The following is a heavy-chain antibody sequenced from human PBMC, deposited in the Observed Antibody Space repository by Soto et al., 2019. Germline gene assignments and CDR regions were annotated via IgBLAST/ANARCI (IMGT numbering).Heavy chain of an antibody. CDR1: GFTFSSYG. D-gene: IGHD4-17*01. CDR2: IWYDGSNK. Sequence: GGSLRLSCAASGFTFSSYGMHWVRQAPGKGLEWVAVIWYDGSNKYYADSVKGRFTISRDNSKNTLYLQMNSLRAEDTAVYYCARERTTVTTGNYYYYGMDVWGQGTTVTVSS. V-gene: IGHV3-33*01. CDR3: ARERTTVTTGNYYYYGMDV. J-gene: IGHJ6*02.